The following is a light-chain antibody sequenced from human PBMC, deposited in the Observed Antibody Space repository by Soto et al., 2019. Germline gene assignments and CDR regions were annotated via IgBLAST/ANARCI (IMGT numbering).Light chain of an antibody. CDR3: SSLTSGSTRV. V-gene: IGLV2-14*01. J-gene: IGLJ1*01. CDR2: EVT. CDR1: SSDVGGYDY. Sequence: QSALTQPASVSGSPGQSITISCTGTSSDVGGYDYVSWYQQHPDKAPKLIVYEVTHRPSGGSNRFSGSKSGNTASLTISGLQAEDEADYYCSSLTSGSTRVFGTGTKLTVL.